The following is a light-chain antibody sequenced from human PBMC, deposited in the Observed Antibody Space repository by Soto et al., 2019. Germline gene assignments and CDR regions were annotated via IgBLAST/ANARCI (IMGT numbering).Light chain of an antibody. J-gene: IGLJ1*01. CDR3: AAWDDSLNGYV. CDR1: SSNIRSYT. V-gene: IGLV1-44*01. CDR2: SND. Sequence: QSALTQPPSASGTPGQRVTISCSGSSSNIRSYTVNWYKQLPGTAPKLLIYSNDRRPSRVPDRFSGSKSGTSASLAISGLQSEDEADYYCAAWDDSLNGYVLGNGTKVT.